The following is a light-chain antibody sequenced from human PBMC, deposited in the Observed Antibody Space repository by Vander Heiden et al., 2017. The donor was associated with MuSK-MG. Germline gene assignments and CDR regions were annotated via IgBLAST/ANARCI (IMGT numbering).Light chain of an antibody. CDR1: QGITNY. CDR2: DAS. J-gene: IGKJ2*01. CDR3: QQDDNLPYT. Sequence: DIQMTQSPSSLSASVGDRVTITCQASQGITNYLNWYQQTPGKAPKLLIYDASNLETGVPSRFSGSGSGTDFTLTISSLQPEDVATYYCQQDDNLPYTFGQGTKMEI. V-gene: IGKV1-33*01.